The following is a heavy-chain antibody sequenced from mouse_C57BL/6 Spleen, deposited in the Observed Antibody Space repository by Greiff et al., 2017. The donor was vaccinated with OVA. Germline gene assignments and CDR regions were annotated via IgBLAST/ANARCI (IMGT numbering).Heavy chain of an antibody. CDR1: GYTFTSYW. Sequence: VQLQQPGAELVKPGASVKLSCKASGYTFTSYWMHWVKQRPGRGLEWIGRIDPNSGGTKYNEKFKSKATLTVDKPSSTAYMQLSSLTSEDSAVYYCARGTTVVATQGYFDVWGTGTTVTVSS. J-gene: IGHJ1*03. V-gene: IGHV1-72*01. D-gene: IGHD1-1*01. CDR2: IDPNSGGT. CDR3: ARGTTVVATQGYFDV.